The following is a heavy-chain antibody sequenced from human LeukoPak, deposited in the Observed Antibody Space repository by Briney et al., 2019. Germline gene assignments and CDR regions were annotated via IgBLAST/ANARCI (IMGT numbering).Heavy chain of an antibody. Sequence: SETLSLTCAVSGHPISSGYYWGWVRQPPGKGLEWIGSIYHSGSTFYNPSLKSRVTISVETSKNQFSLKLSSVTAADTAVYYCARRRIQLWPIGSNYFDYWGQGTLVTVFS. J-gene: IGHJ4*02. V-gene: IGHV4-38-2*01. CDR2: IYHSGST. CDR1: GHPISSGYY. CDR3: ARRRIQLWPIGSNYFDY. D-gene: IGHD5-18*01.